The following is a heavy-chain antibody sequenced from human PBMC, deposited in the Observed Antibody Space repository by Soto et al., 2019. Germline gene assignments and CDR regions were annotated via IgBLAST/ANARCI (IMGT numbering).Heavy chain of an antibody. D-gene: IGHD6-19*01. Sequence: ASVKVSCKASGYTFSGFYMHWVRQAPGQGLEWMGWINPNSGGTKSAEKFQGRVTMTRDTSISTAYMELSRLTSDDTAVYYCAGAAVTGTAGLDFWGQGTQVTVSS. CDR3: AGAAVTGTAGLDF. CDR2: INPNSGGT. V-gene: IGHV1-2*02. J-gene: IGHJ4*02. CDR1: GYTFSGFY.